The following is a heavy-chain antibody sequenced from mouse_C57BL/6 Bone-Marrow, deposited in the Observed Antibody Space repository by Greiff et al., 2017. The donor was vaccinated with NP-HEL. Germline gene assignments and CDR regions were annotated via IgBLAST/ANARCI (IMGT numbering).Heavy chain of an antibody. J-gene: IGHJ4*01. V-gene: IGHV1-9*01. CDR2: ILPGSGST. CDR1: GYTFTGYW. CDR3: ARPSYYSNRVYYAMDY. Sequence: QVQLKQSGAELMKPGASVKLSCKATGYTFTGYWIEWVKQRPGHGLEWIGEILPGSGSTNYNEKFKGKATFTADTSSNTAYMQLSSLTTEDSAIYYCARPSYYSNRVYYAMDYWGQGTSVTVSS. D-gene: IGHD2-5*01.